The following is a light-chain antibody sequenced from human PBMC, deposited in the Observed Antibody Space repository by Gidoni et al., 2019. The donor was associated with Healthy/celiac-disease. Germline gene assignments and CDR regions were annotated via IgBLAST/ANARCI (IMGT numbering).Light chain of an antibody. CDR1: QSVSSN. Sequence: ASQSVSSNLAWDQQKPGQAPRLLIYGASTGATGIPARFSGSGSGTEFTLTISSLQSEDFAVYYCQQYNNWPPLTFGGGTKVEIK. J-gene: IGKJ4*01. CDR3: QQYNNWPPLT. V-gene: IGKV3-15*01. CDR2: GAS.